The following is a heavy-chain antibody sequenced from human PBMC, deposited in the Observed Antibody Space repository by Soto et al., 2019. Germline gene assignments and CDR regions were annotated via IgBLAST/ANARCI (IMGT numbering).Heavy chain of an antibody. D-gene: IGHD3-9*01. Sequence: PGGSLRLSCAASGFTFSSYAMSWVRQAPGKGLEWVSAISGSGGSTYYADSVKGRFTISRDNSKNTLYLQMNSLRAEDTAVYYCAKKYYDILTGFDYWGQATLVTVSS. J-gene: IGHJ4*02. CDR1: GFTFSSYA. V-gene: IGHV3-23*01. CDR3: AKKYYDILTGFDY. CDR2: ISGSGGST.